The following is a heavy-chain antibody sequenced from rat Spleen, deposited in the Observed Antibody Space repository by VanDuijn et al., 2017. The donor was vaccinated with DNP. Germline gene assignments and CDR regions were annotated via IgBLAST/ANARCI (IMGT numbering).Heavy chain of an antibody. V-gene: IGHV5-46*01. CDR1: GFTFSSFP. Sequence: EVQLVESGGGLVQPGRSMKISCAASGFTFSSFPMAWVRQAPTNGLEWVATITTTGGHTYYRDSVKGRFTISRDNAKSTLYLQMNSLRSEDMATYYCVRWNSGHFDYWGQGVMVTVSS. CDR3: VRWNSGHFDY. CDR2: ITTTGGHT. J-gene: IGHJ2*01. D-gene: IGHD4-3*01.